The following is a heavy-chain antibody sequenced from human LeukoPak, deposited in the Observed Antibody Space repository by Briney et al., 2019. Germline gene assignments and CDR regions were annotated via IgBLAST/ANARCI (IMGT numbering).Heavy chain of an antibody. Sequence: GGSLRLSCAASGFTFSSYAMSWVRQAPGKGLEWVSAISGSGGSTYYADSVKGRFTISRDNSKNTLYLQMNSLRAEDTAVYYCAKDLAYYYDSSGYYPYWGQGTLVTVSS. V-gene: IGHV3-23*01. CDR1: GFTFSSYA. D-gene: IGHD3-22*01. CDR3: AKDLAYYYDSSGYYPY. J-gene: IGHJ4*02. CDR2: ISGSGGST.